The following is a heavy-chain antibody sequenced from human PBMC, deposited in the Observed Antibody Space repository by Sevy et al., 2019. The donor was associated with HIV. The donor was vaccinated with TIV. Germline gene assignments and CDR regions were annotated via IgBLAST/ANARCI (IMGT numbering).Heavy chain of an antibody. J-gene: IGHJ3*02. Sequence: GGSLRRSCAASGFTFSDYYMSWIRQAPGKGLEWVSYISSSGSTIYYADSVKGRFTISRDNAKNSLYLQMNSLRAEDTAVYYCACLGESDAFDIWGQGTMATVSS. V-gene: IGHV3-11*01. CDR1: GFTFSDYY. CDR3: ACLGESDAFDI. D-gene: IGHD3-16*01. CDR2: ISSSGSTI.